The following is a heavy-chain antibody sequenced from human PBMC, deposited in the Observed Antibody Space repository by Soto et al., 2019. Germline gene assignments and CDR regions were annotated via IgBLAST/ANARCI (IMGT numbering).Heavy chain of an antibody. V-gene: IGHV4-34*01. CDR1: GGSFSGYY. CDR3: ARGSSSYCLDY. D-gene: IGHD6-6*01. CDR2: INHSGST. J-gene: IGHJ4*02. Sequence: QVQLQQWGAGLLKPSETLSLTCAVYGGSFSGYYWSWIRQPPGKGLEWIGEINHSGSTNYNPSLKSRVTISVDTYKNQFSLKLSSVTDSATAVYYCARGSSSYCLDYWGQGSLVTVSS.